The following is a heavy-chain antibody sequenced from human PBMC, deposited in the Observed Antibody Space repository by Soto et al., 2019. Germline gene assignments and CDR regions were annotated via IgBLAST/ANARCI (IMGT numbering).Heavy chain of an antibody. D-gene: IGHD3-10*02. CDR2: IYYSGST. CDR3: ARGTICSGSYYRHCYYYGMDV. CDR1: GGSISSGDYY. V-gene: IGHV4-30-4*01. Sequence: PSETLSLTCTVSGGSISSGDYYWSWIRQPPGKGLAWIGYIYYSGSTYYNPSLKSRVTISVDTSKNQFSLKLSSVTAADTAVYYCARGTICSGSYYRHCYYYGMDVWGQGTTVTVSS. J-gene: IGHJ6*02.